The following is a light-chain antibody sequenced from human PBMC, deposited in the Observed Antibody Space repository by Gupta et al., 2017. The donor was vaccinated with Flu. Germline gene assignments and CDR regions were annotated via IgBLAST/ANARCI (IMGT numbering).Light chain of an antibody. Sequence: DVVLTQSPLSLAVTPGEPASISCRSSQSLLYKNGKNYLDWYLKKPGQSPQLLIYMGSNRAPGVPDRISGSGSGTDFTLKISRVGAEDVGVYYCMQGLQIPRTFGQCTKVELK. CDR2: MGS. CDR1: QSLLYKNGKNY. J-gene: IGKJ1*01. CDR3: MQGLQIPRT. V-gene: IGKV2-28*01.